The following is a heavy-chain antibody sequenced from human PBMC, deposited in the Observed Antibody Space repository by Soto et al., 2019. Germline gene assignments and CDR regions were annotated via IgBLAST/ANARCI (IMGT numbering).Heavy chain of an antibody. CDR1: GGSFSGYY. CDR2: INHSGST. V-gene: IGHV4-34*01. CDR3: ASAKGWYRNWFDP. Sequence: KTSETLSLTCAVYGGSFSGYYWSWIRQPPGKGLEWIGEINHSGSTNYNPSLKSRVTISVDTSKNQFSLKLSSVTAADTAVYYCASAKGWYRNWFDPWGQGTLVTVSS. J-gene: IGHJ5*02. D-gene: IGHD2-15*01.